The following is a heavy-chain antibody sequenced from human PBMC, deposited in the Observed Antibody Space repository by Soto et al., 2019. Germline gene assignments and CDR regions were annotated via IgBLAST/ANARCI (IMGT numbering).Heavy chain of an antibody. J-gene: IGHJ6*03. CDR2: IYYSGST. Sequence: SETLFLTCTVSGGSISSGGFYWSWIRQHPGKGLVWIGYIYYSGSTYYNPSLKSRVTISVDTSENQFSLKLSSVTAADTAVYYCAREPLPLNYYGSFNIPINYYMDVWGKGTTVTVSS. CDR3: AREPLPLNYYGSFNIPINYYMDV. D-gene: IGHD3-10*01. V-gene: IGHV4-31*03. CDR1: GGSISSGGFY.